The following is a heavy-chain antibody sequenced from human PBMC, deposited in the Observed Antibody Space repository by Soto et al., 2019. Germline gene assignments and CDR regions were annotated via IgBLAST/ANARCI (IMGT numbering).Heavy chain of an antibody. CDR2: IYYSGST. J-gene: IGHJ4*02. V-gene: IGHV4-30-4*01. CDR1: GGSISSGDYY. CDR3: ARVSTTEYYFDY. D-gene: IGHD1-1*01. Sequence: PSETLSLTCTVSGGSISSGDYYWSWIRQPPGKGLEWIGYIYYSGSTYYNPSLKSRVTISVDTSKNQFSLKLSSVTAADTAVYYCARVSTTEYYFDYWGQGTLVTVT.